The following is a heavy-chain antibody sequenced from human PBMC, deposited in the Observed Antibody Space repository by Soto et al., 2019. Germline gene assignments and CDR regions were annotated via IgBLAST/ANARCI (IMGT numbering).Heavy chain of an antibody. D-gene: IGHD6-13*01. CDR1: GYSFTIYW. CDR2: IYPGDSDT. CDR3: ARLAAAGSYYYYGMDV. Sequence: PGESLKISCNGSGYSFTIYWIGWVRQMPGKGLEWMGIIYPGDSDTRYSPSFQGQVTISADKSISTAYLQWSSLKASDTAMYYCARLAAAGSYYYYGMDVWGQGTTVTVSS. J-gene: IGHJ6*02. V-gene: IGHV5-51*01.